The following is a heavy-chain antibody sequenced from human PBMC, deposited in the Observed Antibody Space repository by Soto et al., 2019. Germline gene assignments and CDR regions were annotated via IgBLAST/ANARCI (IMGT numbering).Heavy chain of an antibody. V-gene: IGHV3-30*18. J-gene: IGHJ4*02. CDR1: GFTFSSYG. Sequence: GGSLRLSCAASGFTFSSYGMHWVRQAPGKGLEWVAVISYDGSNKYYADSVKGRFTISRDNSKNTLYLQMNSLRAEDTAVYYCAKVAHDSSGYYPSYFDYWGQGTLVTVSS. D-gene: IGHD3-22*01. CDR3: AKVAHDSSGYYPSYFDY. CDR2: ISYDGSNK.